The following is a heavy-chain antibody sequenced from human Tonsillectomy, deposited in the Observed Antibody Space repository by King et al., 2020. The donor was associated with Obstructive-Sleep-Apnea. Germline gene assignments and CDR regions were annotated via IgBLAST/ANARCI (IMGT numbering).Heavy chain of an antibody. CDR2: IYYSGST. CDR3: AGDWSSSWYWFDP. CDR1: GGSISSSSYY. D-gene: IGHD6-13*01. V-gene: IGHV4-39*07. J-gene: IGHJ5*02. Sequence: QMQLQESGPGLVKPSETLSLTCTVSGGSISSSSYYWGWIRQPPGKGLEWIGSIYYSGSTYYNPSLKSRVTISVDTSKNQFSLKLSSVTAADTAVYYCAGDWSSSWYWFDPWGQGTLVTVSS.